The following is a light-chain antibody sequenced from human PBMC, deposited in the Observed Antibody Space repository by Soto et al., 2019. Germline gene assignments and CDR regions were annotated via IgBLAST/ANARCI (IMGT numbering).Light chain of an antibody. CDR1: SSDVGGYNY. CDR2: EVS. CDR3: CFYATTPAEV. Sequence: QSALTQPASVSGSPGQSITISCTGTSSDVGGYNYVSWYQQQSGKAPKLMIHEVSNRPSGVSSRFSGSKSGNTASLTISGLQAEDEADYYCCFYATTPAEVFG. V-gene: IGLV2-14*01. J-gene: IGLJ1*01.